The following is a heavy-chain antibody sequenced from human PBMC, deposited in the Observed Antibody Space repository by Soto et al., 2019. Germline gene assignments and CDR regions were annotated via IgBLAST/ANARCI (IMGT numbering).Heavy chain of an antibody. Sequence: PSETLSLTCTVSGGSISSGGYYWSWIRQHPGKGLEWIGYIYYSGSTYYNPSLKSRVTISVDTSKNQFSLKLSSVTAADTAVYYCAREVVSYDYGDPRFDYWGQGTLVTVSS. V-gene: IGHV4-31*03. D-gene: IGHD4-17*01. CDR3: AREVVSYDYGDPRFDY. J-gene: IGHJ4*02. CDR1: GGSISSGGYY. CDR2: IYYSGST.